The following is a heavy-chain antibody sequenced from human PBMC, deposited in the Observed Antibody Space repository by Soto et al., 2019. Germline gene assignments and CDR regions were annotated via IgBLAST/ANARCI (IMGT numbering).Heavy chain of an antibody. J-gene: IGHJ4*02. D-gene: IGHD6-19*01. Sequence: SETLSLTCTVSGGSISSSSYYWGWIRQPPGKGLEWIGSIYYSGSTYYNPSLKSRVTISVDTSKNQFSLKLSSVTAADTAVYYCAARDLWGYSSGWYVYWGQGTLVTVSS. CDR3: AARDLWGYSSGWYVY. V-gene: IGHV4-39*01. CDR2: IYYSGST. CDR1: GGSISSSSYY.